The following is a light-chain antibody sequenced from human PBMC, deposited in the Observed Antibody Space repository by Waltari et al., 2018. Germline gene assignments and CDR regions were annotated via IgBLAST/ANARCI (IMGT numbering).Light chain of an antibody. CDR1: QNVNGW. Sequence: DIQVTQSPSTLSASVGDSVPIPCRAGQNVNGWLAWYQQKPGTAPKLTINKTSTLESGVPSRFSGSGSGTEFSLTINCLQPDDFATYYCQQYNSYSQYTFGQGTRLEIK. CDR2: KTS. CDR3: QQYNSYSQYT. V-gene: IGKV1-5*03. J-gene: IGKJ2*01.